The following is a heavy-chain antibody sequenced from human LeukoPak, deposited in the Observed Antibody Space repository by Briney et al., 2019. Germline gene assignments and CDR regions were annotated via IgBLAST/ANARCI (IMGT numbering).Heavy chain of an antibody. V-gene: IGHV4-4*09. CDR3: ARLGNYHDF. D-gene: IGHD1-26*01. J-gene: IGHJ4*02. Sequence: PSETLSLTCTVSGAFISNYYWSWIRQTPEKGLEWMGHIHSSGGSSYYPSLKSRLTLSIDTSRNQLSLKLPSVTAADTAVYFCARLGNYHDFWGQGALVTVSS. CDR2: IHSSGGS. CDR1: GAFISNYY.